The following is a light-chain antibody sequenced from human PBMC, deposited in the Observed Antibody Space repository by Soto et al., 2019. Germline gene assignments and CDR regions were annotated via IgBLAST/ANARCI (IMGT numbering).Light chain of an antibody. CDR1: QRVSSGY. CDR2: GAS. J-gene: IGKJ5*01. CDR3: QQYGSSPPSST. Sequence: PAERATLSCRASQRVSSGYLAWYQQKPGQAPRLLIYGASGRATGIPDRFSGRGSGTDFTLTISRLEPEDFAVYYCQQYGSSPPSSTFGQGTRLEIK. V-gene: IGKV3-20*01.